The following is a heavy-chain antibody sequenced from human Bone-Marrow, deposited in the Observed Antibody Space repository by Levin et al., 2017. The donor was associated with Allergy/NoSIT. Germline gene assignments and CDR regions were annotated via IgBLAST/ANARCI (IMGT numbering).Heavy chain of an antibody. Sequence: AGGSLRLSCAASGFTFSSYGMHWVRQAPGKGLEWVAVISYDGSNKYYADSVKGRFTISRDNSKNTLYLQMNSLRAEDTAVYYCAKDTMGAVFDYWGQGTLVTVSS. CDR2: ISYDGSNK. CDR1: GFTFSSYG. V-gene: IGHV3-30*18. D-gene: IGHD1-26*01. CDR3: AKDTMGAVFDY. J-gene: IGHJ4*02.